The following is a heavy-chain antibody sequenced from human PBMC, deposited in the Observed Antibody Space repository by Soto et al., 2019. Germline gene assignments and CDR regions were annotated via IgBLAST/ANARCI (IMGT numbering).Heavy chain of an antibody. CDR3: ARDADSSSSLPPAGMDV. Sequence: QVQLVESGGGVVQPGRSLRLSCAASGFTFRSYGMHWVRQAPGKGLEWVAVIWYDGSNKYYADSVKGRFTISRDNSKNTLYLQMNSLRAEDTAVYYCARDADSSSSLPPAGMDVWGQGTTVTVTS. V-gene: IGHV3-33*01. D-gene: IGHD6-6*01. CDR1: GFTFRSYG. CDR2: IWYDGSNK. J-gene: IGHJ6*02.